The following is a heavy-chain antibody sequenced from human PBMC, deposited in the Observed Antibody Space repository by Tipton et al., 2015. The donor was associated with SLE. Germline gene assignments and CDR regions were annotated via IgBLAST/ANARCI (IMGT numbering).Heavy chain of an antibody. Sequence: TLSLTCAVYGGSFSGYYWSWIRQPPGKGLEWIGEINYSGNTNYNPSLKSRVTISVDTSKNQFSLNLSSVTAADTAVYYCAREPIGNSGTYWDYYYLFYMDVWGKGTTVTVSS. J-gene: IGHJ6*03. CDR1: GGSFSGYY. CDR3: AREPIGNSGTYWDYYYLFYMDV. CDR2: INYSGNT. D-gene: IGHD1-26*01. V-gene: IGHV4-34*01.